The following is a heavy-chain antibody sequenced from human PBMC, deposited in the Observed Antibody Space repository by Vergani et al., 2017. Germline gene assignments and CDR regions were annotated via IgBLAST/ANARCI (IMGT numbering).Heavy chain of an antibody. D-gene: IGHD6-13*01. CDR2: ISSSSSYI. J-gene: IGHJ4*02. CDR1: GFTFSSYS. CDR3: AKDLNRYSSSWYSDY. Sequence: VQLVESGGGLVKPGGSLRLSCAASGFTFSSYSMNWVRQAPGKGLEWVSSISSSSSYIYYADSVKGRFTISRDNSKNTLYLQMNSLRAEGTAVYYCAKDLNRYSSSWYSDYWGQGTLVTVSS. V-gene: IGHV3-21*04.